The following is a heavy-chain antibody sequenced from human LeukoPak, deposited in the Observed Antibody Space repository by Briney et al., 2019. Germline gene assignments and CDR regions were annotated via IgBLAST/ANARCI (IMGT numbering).Heavy chain of an antibody. CDR2: FSGSLDTT. CDR1: GFTFTTYA. Sequence: GGSLRLSCAASGFTFTTYAMSWVRQTPGKGLEWVPTFSGSLDTTYHADSVKGRFTISRDNSKNTVYLQMNSLRAEDTAVYYCAKASAGTCSGARCYYFDSWGQGTPVTVSS. V-gene: IGHV3-23*01. CDR3: AKASAGTCSGARCYYFDS. D-gene: IGHD2-15*01. J-gene: IGHJ4*02.